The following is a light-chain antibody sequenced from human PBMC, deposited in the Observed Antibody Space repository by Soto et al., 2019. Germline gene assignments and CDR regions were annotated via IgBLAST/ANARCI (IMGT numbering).Light chain of an antibody. CDR1: QSVSSN. Sequence: DIVMTQSPATLSVSPGERATLSCRASQSVSSNLAWYQQKAGQAPRLLIYDASSRASGIPARFSGSGSGTDFTLTISSLEPEDFAVYFCQQGTFGQGTKVDI. J-gene: IGKJ1*01. CDR3: QQGT. CDR2: DAS. V-gene: IGKV3-11*01.